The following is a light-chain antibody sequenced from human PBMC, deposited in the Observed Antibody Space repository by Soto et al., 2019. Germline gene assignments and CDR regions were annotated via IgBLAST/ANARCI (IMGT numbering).Light chain of an antibody. CDR2: EVS. CDR1: SSDVGTYNY. V-gene: IGLV2-14*01. J-gene: IGLJ2*01. CDR3: SSYVRSTSFA. Sequence: QSVLTQPASVSGSPGQSITISCTGTSSDVGTYNYVSWYQHHPGKAPKLIIYEVSNRPSGVSNRFSGSKSDSTASLTISGLQAEDEADYYCSSYVRSTSFAFGGGTKVTVL.